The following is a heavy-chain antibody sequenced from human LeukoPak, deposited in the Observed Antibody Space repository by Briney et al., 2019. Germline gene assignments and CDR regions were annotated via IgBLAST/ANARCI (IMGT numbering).Heavy chain of an antibody. CDR3: AKDTEDYASYYFDY. V-gene: IGHV3-23*01. J-gene: IGHJ4*02. Sequence: TGGSLRLSCAASGFTFSSYAMSWVRQAPGKGLEWVSAISGSGGSTYYADSVKGRFTISRDNSKNTLYLQMNSLRAEDTAIYYCAKDTEDYASYYFDYWGQGTLVTVSS. CDR1: GFTFSSYA. CDR2: ISGSGGST. D-gene: IGHD3-10*01.